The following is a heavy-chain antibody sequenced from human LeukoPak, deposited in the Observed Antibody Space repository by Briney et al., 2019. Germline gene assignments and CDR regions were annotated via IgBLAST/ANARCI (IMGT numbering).Heavy chain of an antibody. Sequence: GGSLRLSCAASGFAFSSYAMSWVRQAPGKGLEWVSAISGSGGSTYYADSVKGRFIISRDNSKNTLYLQMNSLRAEDTAVYYCANLLRYFDWLQDAFDIWGQGTMVTVSS. CDR2: ISGSGGST. V-gene: IGHV3-23*01. CDR1: GFAFSSYA. CDR3: ANLLRYFDWLQDAFDI. J-gene: IGHJ3*02. D-gene: IGHD3-9*01.